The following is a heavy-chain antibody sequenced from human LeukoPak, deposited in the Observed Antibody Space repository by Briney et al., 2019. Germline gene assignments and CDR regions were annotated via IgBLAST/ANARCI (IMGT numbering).Heavy chain of an antibody. Sequence: GGSLRLSCAASGFSYSSYAMTWVRQAPGKGPEWISSITDSGGNTHSADSVEGRFTISRDNSKNTLYLQMNSLRVEDTAVYYCAKAPERSCNGASCYPLDYWGQGTLVTVSS. CDR1: GFSYSSYA. CDR2: ITDSGGNT. CDR3: AKAPERSCNGASCYPLDY. J-gene: IGHJ4*02. V-gene: IGHV3-23*01. D-gene: IGHD2-15*01.